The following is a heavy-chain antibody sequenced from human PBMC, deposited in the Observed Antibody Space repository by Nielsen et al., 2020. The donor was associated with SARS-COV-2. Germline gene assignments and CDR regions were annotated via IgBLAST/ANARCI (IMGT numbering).Heavy chain of an antibody. CDR1: GLPFSNNG. CDR3: AKLKVLENDAFDI. Sequence: GESLKISCAASGLPFSNNGMHWVRQAPGKGLEWVAVIWYDGSNEYYADSVKGRFTISRDNAKNSLYLQMNSLRAEDTALYYCAKLKVLENDAFDIWGQGTMVTVSS. J-gene: IGHJ3*02. CDR2: IWYDGSNE. V-gene: IGHV3-30*02. D-gene: IGHD1-1*01.